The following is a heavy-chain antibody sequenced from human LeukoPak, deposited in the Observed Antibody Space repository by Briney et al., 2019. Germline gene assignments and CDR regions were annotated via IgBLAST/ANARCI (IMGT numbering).Heavy chain of an antibody. J-gene: IGHJ4*02. Sequence: ASETLSLTCAVSGDSVSSSNYYWSWIRQPPGKGLEWIGYIYYGGNTNYNPSLQGRVTISVDTSKSQFSLKLSSVTAADTAVYYCARLTRRSGNYFDYWGQGTLVTVSS. V-gene: IGHV4-61*01. CDR1: GDSVSSSNYY. D-gene: IGHD1-1*01. CDR3: ARLTRRSGNYFDY. CDR2: IYYGGNT.